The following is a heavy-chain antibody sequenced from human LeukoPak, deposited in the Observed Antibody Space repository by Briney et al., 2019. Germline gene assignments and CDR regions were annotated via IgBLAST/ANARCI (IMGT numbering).Heavy chain of an antibody. CDR1: GFTVSSNY. Sequence: SGGSLRLSCAASGFTVSSNYMSWVRQAPGKGLEWVSVIYSGGNTYYADSVKGRFTISRDNSKNTLYLQMNSLRAEDTAVYYCAKAWPELRDEYWGQGTLVTVSS. J-gene: IGHJ1*01. CDR3: AKAWPELRDEY. V-gene: IGHV3-53*01. D-gene: IGHD1-26*01. CDR2: IYSGGNT.